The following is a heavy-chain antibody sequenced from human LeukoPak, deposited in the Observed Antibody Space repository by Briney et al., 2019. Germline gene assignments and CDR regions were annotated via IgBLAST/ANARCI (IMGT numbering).Heavy chain of an antibody. CDR1: GGSINTYY. V-gene: IGHV4-59*08. J-gene: IGHJ4*02. CDR2: IYYSGVT. CDR3: ARQNPAAAGQGLDY. D-gene: IGHD6-13*01. Sequence: SETLSLTCTVSGGSINTYYWSWIRQPPGKGLEWIGYIYYSGVTNYNPSLRSRVTISVDTSKNQFSLNLSFVTATDTAVYYCARQNPAAAGQGLDYWGQGALVTVSS.